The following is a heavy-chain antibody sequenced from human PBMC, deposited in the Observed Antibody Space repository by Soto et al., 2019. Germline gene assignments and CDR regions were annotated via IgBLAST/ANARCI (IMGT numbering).Heavy chain of an antibody. CDR1: GYSFTTYW. D-gene: IGHD3-22*01. V-gene: IGHV5-51*01. Sequence: GESLKISCKGSGYSFTTYWIGWVRQMPGKGLEWMGIIYPGDSDTRYSPSFQGQVTISADKYISTDYPQWSSLKASDTAMYYCARKDSSSAFDYWGQGTLVTVSS. CDR3: ARKDSSSAFDY. CDR2: IYPGDSDT. J-gene: IGHJ4*02.